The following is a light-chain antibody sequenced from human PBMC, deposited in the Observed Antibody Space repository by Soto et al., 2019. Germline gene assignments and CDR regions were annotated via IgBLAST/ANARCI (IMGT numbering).Light chain of an antibody. V-gene: IGKV1-12*01. J-gene: IGKJ3*01. CDR2: DAS. CDR3: QQVNSFPFT. Sequence: DIQMTQSPSSVSASVGDRVTINCRASQGIRSWLAWYQQKPGRAPKLLIYDASRLQSGVPSRFSGSRSGTDFTLNISSLQPEDFATYYCQQVNSFPFTFGHGTKVDVK. CDR1: QGIRSW.